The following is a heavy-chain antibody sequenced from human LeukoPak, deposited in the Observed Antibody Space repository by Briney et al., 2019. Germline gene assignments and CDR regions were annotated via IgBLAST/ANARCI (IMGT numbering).Heavy chain of an antibody. Sequence: SSETLSLTCTVSGGSISSGGYYWSWIRQPPGKGLEWIGYIYHSGSTYYNPSLKSRVTISVDRSKNQFSLKLSSVTAADTAVYYCAILLTPEYYYYGMDVWGQGTTVTVSS. J-gene: IGHJ6*02. CDR1: GGSISSGGYY. V-gene: IGHV4-30-2*01. D-gene: IGHD2/OR15-2a*01. CDR3: AILLTPEYYYYGMDV. CDR2: IYHSGST.